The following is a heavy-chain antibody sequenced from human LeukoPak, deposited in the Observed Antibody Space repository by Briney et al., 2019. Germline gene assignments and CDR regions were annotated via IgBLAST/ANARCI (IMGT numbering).Heavy chain of an antibody. V-gene: IGHV4-59*01. CDR1: GGSISSYY. CDR2: IFHSGST. J-gene: IGHJ4*02. Sequence: SETLSLTCTVSGGSISSYYWSWIRQPPGKGLEWIGNIFHSGSTNYNPSLKSRVTISVDTSKNQFSLKLNSVTAADTAIYYCARIYDSSGYYYFDYWGQGTLVTVSS. D-gene: IGHD3-22*01. CDR3: ARIYDSSGYYYFDY.